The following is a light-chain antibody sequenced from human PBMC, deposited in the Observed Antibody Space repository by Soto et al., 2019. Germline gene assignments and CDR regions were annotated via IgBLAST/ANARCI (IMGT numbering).Light chain of an antibody. V-gene: IGKV1-5*01. CDR3: QQYNSSYT. CDR2: DAS. Sequence: DIQMTQSPSTLSASVGDRVTITCRASQSISSWLAWYQQKPGIAPKLLIYDASSLESGVPSRFSGSGSGTEFTLTISSLQPDDFATYYCQQYNSSYTFGQGTKLEIK. J-gene: IGKJ2*01. CDR1: QSISSW.